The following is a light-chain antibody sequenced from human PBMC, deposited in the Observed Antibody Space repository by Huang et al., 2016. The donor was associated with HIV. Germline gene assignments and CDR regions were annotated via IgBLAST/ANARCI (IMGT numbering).Light chain of an antibody. CDR3: QQYGSSPVT. J-gene: IGKJ1*01. CDR2: DTS. Sequence: EIVLTQSPATLSLSPGERATLSCGASQSVSSNFLAWYTQSPGLAPRLLIYDTSTRATGIPDRFSGNGSGTDFTRTSTRLDPEDVAVYYCQQYGSSPVTFGQGTKVEIK. V-gene: IGKV3D-20*01. CDR1: QSVSSNF.